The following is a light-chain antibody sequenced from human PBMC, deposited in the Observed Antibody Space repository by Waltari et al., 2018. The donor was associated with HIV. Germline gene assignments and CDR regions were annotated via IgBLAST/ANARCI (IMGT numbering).Light chain of an antibody. CDR2: GAS. J-gene: IGKJ1*01. CDR3: QQYGSSPQT. Sequence: EFVLTQSPGTLSLSPGERATLSCRASQTVSSTSLAWYQQKPGQAPRLLIYGASSRATGIPDRFSGSGSGTDFTLTISRLEPEDFAVYYCQQYGSSPQTFGQGTKVEIK. CDR1: QTVSSTS. V-gene: IGKV3-20*01.